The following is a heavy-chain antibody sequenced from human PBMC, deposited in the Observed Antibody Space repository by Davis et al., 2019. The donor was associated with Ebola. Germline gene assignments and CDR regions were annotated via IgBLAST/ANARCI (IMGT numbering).Heavy chain of an antibody. CDR1: AFTFSTYS. Sequence: GESLKISCAASAFTFSTYSMSWVRQAPGKGLEWVSSISSDSDYIYYADSAKGRFTISRDNAKNSLYLQMNSLRAEDTAVYYCVKILRFDPWGQGTLVTVSS. CDR2: ISSDSDYI. V-gene: IGHV3-21*01. CDR3: VKILRFDP. J-gene: IGHJ5*02.